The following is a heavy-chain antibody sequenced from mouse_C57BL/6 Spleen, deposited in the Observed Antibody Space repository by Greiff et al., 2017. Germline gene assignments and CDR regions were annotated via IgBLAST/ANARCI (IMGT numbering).Heavy chain of an antibody. CDR1: GFTFTDYY. J-gene: IGHJ3*01. CDR2: IRNKANGYTT. D-gene: IGHD4-1*01. CDR3: ARYGDWAWFAY. Sequence: EVQRVESGGGLVQPGGSLSLSCAASGFTFTDYYMSWVRQPPGKALEWLGFIRNKANGYTTEYSASVKGRFTISRDNSQSILYLQMNALRAEDSATYYCARYGDWAWFAYWGQGTLVTVSA. V-gene: IGHV7-3*01.